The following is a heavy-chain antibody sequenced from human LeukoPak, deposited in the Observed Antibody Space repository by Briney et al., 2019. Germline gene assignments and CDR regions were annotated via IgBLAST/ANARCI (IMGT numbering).Heavy chain of an antibody. CDR2: INHSGST. D-gene: IGHD3-16*01. CDR3: ARHAPGGILNY. V-gene: IGHV4-39*01. Sequence: PSETLSLTCTVSGGSISSSSYYWSWIRQPPGKGLEWIGEINHSGSTNYNPSLKSRVTISVDTSKNQFSLKLSSVTAADTAVYYCARHAPGGILNYWGQGTLVTVSS. J-gene: IGHJ4*02. CDR1: GGSISSSSYY.